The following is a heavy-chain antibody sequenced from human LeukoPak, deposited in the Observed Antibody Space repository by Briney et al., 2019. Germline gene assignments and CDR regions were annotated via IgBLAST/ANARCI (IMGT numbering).Heavy chain of an antibody. J-gene: IGHJ5*02. CDR3: AKEFNCGGDCYSNGSLDP. CDR2: ISYDGSNK. Sequence: PGRSLRLSCAASGFTFSSYGMHWVRQAPGKGLEWVAVISYDGSNKYYADSVKGRFTISRDNSKNTLYLQMNSLRAEDTAVYYCAKEFNCGGDCYSNGSLDPWGQGTLVTVSS. D-gene: IGHD2-21*02. V-gene: IGHV3-30*18. CDR1: GFTFSSYG.